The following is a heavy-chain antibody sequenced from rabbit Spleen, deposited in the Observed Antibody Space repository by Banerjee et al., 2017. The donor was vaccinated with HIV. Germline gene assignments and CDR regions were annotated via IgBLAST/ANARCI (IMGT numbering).Heavy chain of an antibody. CDR1: GFSFSAVHW. CDR2: IYAGSTGTI. CDR3: ARDTSSSFSSYGMDL. J-gene: IGHJ6*01. Sequence: QSLEESGGDLVKPGASLTLTCIASGFSFSAVHWIYWVRQAPGKGLEWIGTIYAGSTGTIDYASWAKGRFTISKTSSTTVTLQVTRLTAADTATYFCARDTSSSFSSYGMDLWGPGTLVTVS. V-gene: IGHV1S40*01. D-gene: IGHD1-1*01.